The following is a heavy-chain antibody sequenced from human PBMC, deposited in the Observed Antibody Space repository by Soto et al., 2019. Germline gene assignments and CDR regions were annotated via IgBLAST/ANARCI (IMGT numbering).Heavy chain of an antibody. D-gene: IGHD6-19*01. CDR3: AKVGSGWTGGTDY. V-gene: IGHV4-59*01. CDR2: IYYSGST. J-gene: IGHJ4*02. Sequence: QVQLQESGPGLVKPSETLSLTCTVSGGSITRYYWSWIRQPPGKGLEWIGHIYYSGSTNYNPSLKGRVTISVDTSKNQFSLRLSSVTAADTAMYYCAKVGSGWTGGTDYWGQGTLVTVSS. CDR1: GGSITRYY.